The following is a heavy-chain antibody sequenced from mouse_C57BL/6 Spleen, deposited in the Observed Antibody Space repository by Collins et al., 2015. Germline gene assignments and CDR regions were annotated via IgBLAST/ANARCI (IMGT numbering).Heavy chain of an antibody. J-gene: IGHJ2*01. D-gene: IGHD1-2*01. Sequence: QVQLQQPGAELVMPGASVKMSCKASGYTFTDYWMHWVKQRPGQGLEWIGAIDTSDSYTGYNQKFKGKATLTVDESSSTAYMQLSSLTSEDSAVYYCAIHAYWGQGTTLTVSS. CDR1: GYTFTDYW. CDR2: IDTSDSYT. CDR3: AIHAY. V-gene: IGHV1-69*01.